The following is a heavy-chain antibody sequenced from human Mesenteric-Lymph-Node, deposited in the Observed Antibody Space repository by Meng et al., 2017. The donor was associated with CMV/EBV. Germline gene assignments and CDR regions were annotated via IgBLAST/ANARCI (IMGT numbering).Heavy chain of an antibody. CDR1: GGSFSGYY. J-gene: IGHJ5*02. CDR2: INHSGST. V-gene: IGHV4-34*01. Sequence: SETLSLTCAVYGGSFSGYYWSWIRQPPGKGPEWIGEINHSGSTNYNPSLKSRVTISVDTSKNQFSLKLSSVTAADTAVYYCASRAARGYCSSTSCYRGAWFDPWGQGTLVTVSS. CDR3: ASRAARGYCSSTSCYRGAWFDP. D-gene: IGHD2-2*02.